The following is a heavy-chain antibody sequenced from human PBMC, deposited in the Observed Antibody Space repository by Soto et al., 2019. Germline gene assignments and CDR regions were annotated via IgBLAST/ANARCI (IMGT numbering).Heavy chain of an antibody. Sequence: GGSLRLSCAASGFTFSSYSMNWVRQAPGKGLEWVSYISSSSSTIYYADSVKGRFTISRDNAKNSLYLQMNSLRDEDTAVYYCARALRNSLLRRSWYFDLWGRGTLVTVSS. D-gene: IGHD3-22*01. J-gene: IGHJ2*01. V-gene: IGHV3-48*02. CDR3: ARALRNSLLRRSWYFDL. CDR1: GFTFSSYS. CDR2: ISSSSSTI.